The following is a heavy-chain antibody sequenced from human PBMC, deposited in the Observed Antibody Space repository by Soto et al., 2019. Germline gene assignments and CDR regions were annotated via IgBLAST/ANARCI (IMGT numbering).Heavy chain of an antibody. CDR2: IGPESGAT. V-gene: IGHV1-2*02. D-gene: IGHD1-26*01. CDR3: GRGRSGQIVVFY. CDR1: GYTFTGHY. J-gene: IGHJ4*02. Sequence: ASVKVSCKASGYTFTGHYIHWVRQAPEQGPEWMGEIGPESGATRYAQRFQGRVTMTRDMSSSTVYMELNNLSPDDTAVYYCGRGRSGQIVVFYWGEGTPGTVS.